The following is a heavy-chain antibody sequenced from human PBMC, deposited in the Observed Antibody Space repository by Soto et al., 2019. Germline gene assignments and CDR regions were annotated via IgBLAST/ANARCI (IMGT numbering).Heavy chain of an antibody. CDR3: ARQGSYYDILTGYYLSWFDP. CDR2: IYYSGST. Sequence: ETLSLTCTVSGGTISSSSYYWGWIRQPPGKGLEWIGSIYYSGSTYYNPSLKSRVTISVDTSKNQFSLKLSSVTAADTAVYYCARQGSYYDILTGYYLSWFDPWGQGTLVTVSS. J-gene: IGHJ5*02. CDR1: GGTISSSSYY. V-gene: IGHV4-39*01. D-gene: IGHD3-9*01.